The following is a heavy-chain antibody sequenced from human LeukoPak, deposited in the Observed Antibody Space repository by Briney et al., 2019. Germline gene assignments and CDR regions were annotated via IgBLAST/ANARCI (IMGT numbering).Heavy chain of an antibody. Sequence: ASVKVSCKASGYTFTSYYMHWVRRAPGQGLEWMGIINPSGGSTSYAQKFQGRVTMTRDTSTSTVYMELSSLRSEDTAVYYCARGDCSGGSCYSLTYFDYWGQGTLVTVSS. J-gene: IGHJ4*02. CDR3: ARGDCSGGSCYSLTYFDY. V-gene: IGHV1-46*01. D-gene: IGHD2-15*01. CDR2: INPSGGST. CDR1: GYTFTSYY.